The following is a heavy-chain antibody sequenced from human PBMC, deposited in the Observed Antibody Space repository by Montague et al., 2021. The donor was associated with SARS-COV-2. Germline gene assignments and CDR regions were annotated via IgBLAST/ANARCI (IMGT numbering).Heavy chain of an antibody. CDR3: ERGFTHMTILEIVRHESYFDS. D-gene: IGHD3-3*01. Sequence: SETLSLTCAVYDGSFSGHSGYYWTWIRQPPGQGLEWIGEINHSGNTNYNPSLMSRVTISVDTSKNLFPLKLRSVTAADTAVYYCERGFTHMTILEIVRHESYFDSWGQGNLVTVSS. J-gene: IGHJ4*02. CDR2: INHSGNT. V-gene: IGHV4-34*01. CDR1: DGSFSGHSGYY.